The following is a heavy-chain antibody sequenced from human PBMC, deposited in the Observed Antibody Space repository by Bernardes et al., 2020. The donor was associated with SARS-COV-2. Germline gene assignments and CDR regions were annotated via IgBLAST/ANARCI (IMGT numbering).Heavy chain of an antibody. D-gene: IGHD3-3*01. CDR2: FDPQQHKI. Sequence: ASVKVSCKVSGYTLTAFSMHWVRQAPGKGLEWLGGFDPQQHKIIYAQKFQGRVTMTEDTSTDTAYMELRSLRSEDTAVYYCATDDPAGAVFGVVIYALHIWGQGTMVTVSS. CDR3: ATDDPAGAVFGVVIYALHI. CDR1: GYTLTAFS. V-gene: IGHV1-24*01. J-gene: IGHJ3*02.